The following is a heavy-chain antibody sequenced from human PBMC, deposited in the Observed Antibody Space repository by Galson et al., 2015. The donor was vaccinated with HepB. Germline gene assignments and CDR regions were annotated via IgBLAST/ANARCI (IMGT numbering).Heavy chain of an antibody. Sequence: SLRLSCAASRFTFSNYNMNWVRQPPGKGLEWVASISSNSDYIYYADSVKGRFTISRDNAKNSLFLQMNGLRAEDAAVYYCARDWGIAVAGTWWFDPWGQGTLVTVSS. CDR1: RFTFSNYN. V-gene: IGHV3-21*01. CDR3: ARDWGIAVAGTWWFDP. J-gene: IGHJ5*02. D-gene: IGHD6-19*01. CDR2: ISSNSDYI.